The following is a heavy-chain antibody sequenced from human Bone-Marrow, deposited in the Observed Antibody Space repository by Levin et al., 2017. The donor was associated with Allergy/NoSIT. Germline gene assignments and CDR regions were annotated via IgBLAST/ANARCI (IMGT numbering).Heavy chain of an antibody. CDR1: GFTFSNYA. V-gene: IGHV3-23*01. J-gene: IGHJ4*02. CDR2: IGGSGYSA. CDR3: AKDSRYYYDSSGYGYHDY. Sequence: ASVKVSCAASGFTFSNYAMSWVRQAPGKGLEWVSGIGGSGYSAYYADSVKGRFTISRDNSKSTLYLEMNSLRAEDTAVYYCAKDSRYYYDSSGYGYHDYWGQGTLVTVSS. D-gene: IGHD3-22*01.